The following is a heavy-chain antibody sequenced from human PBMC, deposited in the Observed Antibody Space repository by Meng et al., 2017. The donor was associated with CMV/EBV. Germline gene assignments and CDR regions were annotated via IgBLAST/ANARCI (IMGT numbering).Heavy chain of an antibody. Sequence: ASVKVSCKAPRNFFTRHAITWVRQAPGQGLEWMGWISADNQNTNLIQKFQGRITLTTDTSTSTAYMELRSLRSDDTAVYYCARGGDYGDFHDPFDYWGQGTLVIVSS. CDR3: ARGGDYGDFHDPFDY. D-gene: IGHD4-17*01. J-gene: IGHJ4*02. CDR1: RNFFTRHA. CDR2: ISADNQNT. V-gene: IGHV1-18*01.